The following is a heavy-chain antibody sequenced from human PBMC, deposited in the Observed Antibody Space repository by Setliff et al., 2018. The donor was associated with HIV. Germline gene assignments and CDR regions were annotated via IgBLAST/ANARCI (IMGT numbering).Heavy chain of an antibody. J-gene: IGHJ4*02. Sequence: KPSETLSLTFAVYGGSFSGYYWSWIRQPPGKGLEWIGEINHSGSTNYNPSLKSRVTISVDASKNQFSLKLSSVTAADTAVYYCARVRTYYYDSSGYLDYWGQGTQVTVSS. CDR2: INHSGST. V-gene: IGHV4-34*01. CDR1: GGSFSGYY. CDR3: ARVRTYYYDSSGYLDY. D-gene: IGHD3-22*01.